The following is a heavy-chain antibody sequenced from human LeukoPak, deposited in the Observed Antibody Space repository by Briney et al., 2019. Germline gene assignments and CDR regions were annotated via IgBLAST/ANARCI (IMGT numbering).Heavy chain of an antibody. Sequence: QSGGSLRLSCAGSGFTFINAWMSWVRQAPGKGLEWVSVIYSGGSTYYADSVKGRFTISRDNSKNTLYLQMNSLRAEDTAVYYCARVERSPYYYGMDVWGQGTTVTVSS. D-gene: IGHD5-24*01. V-gene: IGHV3-53*01. CDR2: IYSGGST. CDR1: GFTFINAW. CDR3: ARVERSPYYYGMDV. J-gene: IGHJ6*02.